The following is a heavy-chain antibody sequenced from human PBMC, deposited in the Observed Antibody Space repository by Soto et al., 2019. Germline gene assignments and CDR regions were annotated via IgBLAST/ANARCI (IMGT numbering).Heavy chain of an antibody. CDR1: GGTFSSYS. CDR2: IIPIFGTA. CDR3: ARDGGRHSGGIDY. Sequence: QLQLVQSGAEVKKPGSSVKVSCQASGGTFSSYSINWVRQAPGQGLEWMGEIIPIFGTANYAQKFQGRVTINADESTSTAYMELSSLRSEDTAVYYCARDGGRHSGGIDYWGQGTLVTVSS. J-gene: IGHJ4*02. V-gene: IGHV1-69*01. D-gene: IGHD1-26*01.